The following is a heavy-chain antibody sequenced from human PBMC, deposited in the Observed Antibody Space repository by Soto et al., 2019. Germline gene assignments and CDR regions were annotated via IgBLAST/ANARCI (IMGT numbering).Heavy chain of an antibody. J-gene: IGHJ4*02. V-gene: IGHV4-59*01. Sequence: SETLSLTCTVSGGCISCSYWSWIRQPPGRGLEWIGDIYYRGNTNYNPSLESRVTISIDTSKKQFSLKVTSVTAADTAVYYCGRYAGYVDSWGQGTLVTVSS. CDR3: GRYAGYVDS. CDR1: GGCISCSY. CDR2: IYYRGNT. D-gene: IGHD2-15*01.